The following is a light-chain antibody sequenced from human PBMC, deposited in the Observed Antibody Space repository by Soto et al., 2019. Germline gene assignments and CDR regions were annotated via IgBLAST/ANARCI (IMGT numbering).Light chain of an antibody. Sequence: EIVLTQSPATLSLFPGERATLSCRASQSISTYLAWYQQRSGQAPRLLIFDASSRATGIPARFSGSGSGTDFTLTISSLEPEDFAVYHCQQRSNWITFGGGTKVDIK. CDR3: QQRSNWIT. V-gene: IGKV3-11*01. CDR1: QSISTY. J-gene: IGKJ4*01. CDR2: DAS.